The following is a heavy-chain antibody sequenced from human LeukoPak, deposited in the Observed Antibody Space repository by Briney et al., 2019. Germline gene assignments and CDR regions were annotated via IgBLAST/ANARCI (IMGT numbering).Heavy chain of an antibody. Sequence: PGGSLRLSCAASGFTFSRYWMHWVRQAPGKGLVCVSHINSDGSSTSYADSVKGRFTISRDNAKNTLYLQMNSLKTEDTAVYYCTTDPLDFDWLLLDYWGQGTLVTVSS. CDR1: GFTFSRYW. D-gene: IGHD3-9*01. J-gene: IGHJ4*02. CDR3: TTDPLDFDWLLLDY. V-gene: IGHV3-74*01. CDR2: INSDGSST.